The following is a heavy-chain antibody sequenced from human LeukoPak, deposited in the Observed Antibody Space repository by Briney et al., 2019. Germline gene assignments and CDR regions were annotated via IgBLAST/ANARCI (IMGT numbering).Heavy chain of an antibody. Sequence: SETLSLTCTVSGGSISSYYWSWIRQPPGKGLEWIGYIYHSGSTNYNPSLKSRVTISVDTSKNQFSLKLSSVTAADTAVYYCARGGIAARPDWFDPWGRGTLVTVSS. D-gene: IGHD6-6*01. CDR2: IYHSGST. CDR3: ARGGIAARPDWFDP. CDR1: GGSISSYY. V-gene: IGHV4-59*01. J-gene: IGHJ5*02.